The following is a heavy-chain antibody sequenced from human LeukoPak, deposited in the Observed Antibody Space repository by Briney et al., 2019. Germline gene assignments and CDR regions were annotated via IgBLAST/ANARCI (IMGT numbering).Heavy chain of an antibody. CDR1: GFTFDDYG. V-gene: IGHV3-20*04. J-gene: IGHJ4*02. CDR2: INWNGGST. D-gene: IGHD2-2*02. Sequence: GGPLRLSCAASGFTFDDYGMSWVRQAPGKGLKWVSGINWNGGSTGYADSVKGRFTISRDNAKNSLYLQMNSLRAEDTAVYYCARGSNYCSSISCHMNDWGQGTLVTVSS. CDR3: ARGSNYCSSISCHMND.